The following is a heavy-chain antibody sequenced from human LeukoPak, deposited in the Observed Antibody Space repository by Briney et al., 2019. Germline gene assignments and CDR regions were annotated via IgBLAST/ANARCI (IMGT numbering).Heavy chain of an antibody. CDR3: ARDNSVRDEAWWFNP. Sequence: NASETLSLTCTVSGASISSSRDYWGWIRQTPGKGLEWIGSIYYLGNTYYNASLKSRVNMSLDKSKNQFSLKLNSVTAADTAVYYCARDNSVRDEAWWFNPWGQGTLVTVSS. J-gene: IGHJ5*02. CDR2: IYYLGNT. D-gene: IGHD5-24*01. CDR1: GASISSSRDY. V-gene: IGHV4-39*07.